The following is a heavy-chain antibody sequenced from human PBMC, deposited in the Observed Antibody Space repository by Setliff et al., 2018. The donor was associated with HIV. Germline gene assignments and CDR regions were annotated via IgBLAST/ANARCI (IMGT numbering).Heavy chain of an antibody. CDR3: ARRVLQDSTITSSNWFDS. J-gene: IGHJ5*01. Sequence: SETLSLPCTVSGDSISSYSWNWIRQPPGRGLEWIGYVYASGETNYNPSLKSRVTMSTDTSRNQFFLNLNYATAADTAVYFCARRVLQDSTITSSNWFDSWGQGTLVTVSS. CDR1: GDSISSYS. D-gene: IGHD2-2*01. V-gene: IGHV4-4*09. CDR2: VYASGET.